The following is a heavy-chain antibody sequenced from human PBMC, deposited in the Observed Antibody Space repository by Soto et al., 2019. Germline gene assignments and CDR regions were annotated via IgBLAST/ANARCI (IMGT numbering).Heavy chain of an antibody. D-gene: IGHD5-18*01. CDR2: IHHSGST. V-gene: IGHV4-28*07. J-gene: IGHJ4*02. Sequence: QVQLQESGPGLVKPSDTLSLTCDVSGYSINSDNWWGWIRQPPGKGLEWIGYIHHSGSTYYNPSLQSRITMAVDTSKKQFSLKLTSVTAVDTAVYYCASKPNSLYYFDYWGQGTLVTVSS. CDR1: GYSINSDNW. CDR3: ASKPNSLYYFDY.